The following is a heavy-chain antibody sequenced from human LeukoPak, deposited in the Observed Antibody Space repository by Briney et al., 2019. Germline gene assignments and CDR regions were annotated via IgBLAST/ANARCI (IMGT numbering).Heavy chain of an antibody. J-gene: IGHJ3*02. CDR1: GFTLSDYW. V-gene: IGHV3-7*01. CDR3: ARVGVRGEQYRAVDM. Sequence: PGGSLRLSCVTSGFTLSDYWMNWFRQAPGKGLEWVANIKHDGSDKYYVDSVKGRFAISRDNVKNSLYLQMNSLRVEDTAVYYCARVGVRGEQYRAVDMGGKGKMVTVSS. CDR2: IKHDGSDK. D-gene: IGHD3-16*01.